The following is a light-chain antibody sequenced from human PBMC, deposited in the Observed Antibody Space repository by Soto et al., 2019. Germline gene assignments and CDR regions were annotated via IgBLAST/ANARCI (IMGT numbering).Light chain of an antibody. Sequence: DIVMTQSPLSLPVTPGEPASISCRSSQSLLHSNGYNYLDWYLQKPGQSPQVLIYLGSIRASGVPDRFSGSGSGTEFTLTISRLEPEDFAVYYCQRYGTSFSFGGGTKVEIK. CDR3: QRYGTSFS. CDR1: QSLLHSNGYNY. J-gene: IGKJ4*01. V-gene: IGKV2-28*01. CDR2: LGS.